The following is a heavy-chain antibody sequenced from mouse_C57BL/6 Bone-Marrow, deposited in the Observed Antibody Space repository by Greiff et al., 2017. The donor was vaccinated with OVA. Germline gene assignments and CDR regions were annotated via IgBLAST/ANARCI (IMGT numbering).Heavy chain of an antibody. CDR2: IDHAYDNT. J-gene: IGHJ4*01. CDR3: ARGDCGSSFYAMDY. D-gene: IGHD1-1*01. CDR1: GFTIKNTY. V-gene: IGHV14-3*01. Sequence: VQLQQSVAELVRPGASVKLSCTASGFTIKNTYMHWVQQRPEQGLVWIGRIDHAYDNTKYAPKFQGRATMTADTSSNTAYLQLSSLSSEETAVYCCARGDCGSSFYAMDYWGQGTSVTVSS.